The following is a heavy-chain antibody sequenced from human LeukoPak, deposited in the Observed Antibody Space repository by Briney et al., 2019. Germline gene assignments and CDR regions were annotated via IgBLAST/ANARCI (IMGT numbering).Heavy chain of an antibody. CDR2: IYYSGST. CDR1: GGSISSYY. V-gene: IGHV4-59*12. Sequence: SETLSLTCTVSGGSISSYYWSWIRQPPGKGLEWIGYIYYSGSTNYSPSLKSRVTISVDTSKNQFSLKLSSVTAADTAVYYCARGGPMYYGSGSYMFDYWGQGTLVTVSS. CDR3: ARGGPMYYGSGSYMFDY. D-gene: IGHD3-10*01. J-gene: IGHJ4*02.